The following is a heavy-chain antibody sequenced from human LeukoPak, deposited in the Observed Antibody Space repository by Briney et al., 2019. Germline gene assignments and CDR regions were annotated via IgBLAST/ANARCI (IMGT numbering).Heavy chain of an antibody. CDR1: GFTFSSSA. CDR2: ISNNGGYT. Sequence: GGSLRLSCAASGFTFSSSAMSWVRQAPGKGLEWVSAISNNGGYTYYAASGQGRFTISRDNSKSTLCLQMNSLRAEATAVYYCAKDQYSSGYYGAWGQGTLVTVSS. CDR3: AKDQYSSGYYGA. V-gene: IGHV3-23*01. J-gene: IGHJ4*02. D-gene: IGHD6-19*01.